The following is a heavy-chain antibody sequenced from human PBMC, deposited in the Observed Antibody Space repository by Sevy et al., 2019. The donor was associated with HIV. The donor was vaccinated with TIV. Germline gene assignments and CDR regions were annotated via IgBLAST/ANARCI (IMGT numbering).Heavy chain of an antibody. V-gene: IGHV4-4*07. D-gene: IGHD7-27*01. Sequence: SETLSLTCTVSGDSFSSYFWAWIRQPAGKGLEWIGRINTSGSTNYNPSLKSRVTMSVDTSKSQFSLKVTSLTGADTGIYFCARSNWVTATNGFSKSYYFDYWGQRSLVTVSS. CDR2: INTSGST. CDR1: GDSFSSYF. J-gene: IGHJ4*02. CDR3: ARSNWVTATNGFSKSYYFDY.